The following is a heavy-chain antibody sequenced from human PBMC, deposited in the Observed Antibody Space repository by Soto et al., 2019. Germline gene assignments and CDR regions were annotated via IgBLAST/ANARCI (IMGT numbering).Heavy chain of an antibody. D-gene: IGHD2-15*01. Sequence: PGGSLRLSCAASGLTFSDYYMGWIRQAPGTGLEWISYMTSSGFIIYYADSVKGRFTISRDNTKNSLYLQMSSLRAEDTATYYCARVTPYWWFDLWGRGTLVTAPQ. J-gene: IGHJ2*01. CDR2: MTSSGFII. CDR1: GLTFSDYY. V-gene: IGHV3-11*01. CDR3: ARVTPYWWFDL.